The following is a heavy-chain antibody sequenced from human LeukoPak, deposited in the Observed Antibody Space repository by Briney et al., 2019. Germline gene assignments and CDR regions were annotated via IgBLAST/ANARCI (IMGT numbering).Heavy chain of an antibody. V-gene: IGHV4-34*12. CDR1: GGSFSGYY. Sequence: PSETLSLTCAVYGGSFSGYYWGWIRQPPGKGLEWIGNIFYSGSTYYSPSLKSRVTISLDTSRNQFSLKLNSVTAADTAVYYCAKSNGYGLVDIWGQGTMVTVSS. CDR2: IFYSGST. J-gene: IGHJ3*02. CDR3: AKSNGYGLVDI. D-gene: IGHD3-10*01.